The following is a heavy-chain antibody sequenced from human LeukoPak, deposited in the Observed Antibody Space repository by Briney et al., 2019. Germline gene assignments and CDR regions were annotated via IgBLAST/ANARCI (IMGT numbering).Heavy chain of an antibody. CDR3: ARGYSSGWYDFYFDY. D-gene: IGHD6-19*01. CDR1: GGSISSYY. CDR2: IYYSGST. V-gene: IGHV4-59*01. Sequence: SETLSLTCTVSGGSISSYYWSWIRQPPGKGLEWIGYIYYSGSTNYNPSLKSRVTISVDTSKNQFSLKLSSVTAADTAVYYCARGYSSGWYDFYFDYWGQGTLVTVSS. J-gene: IGHJ4*02.